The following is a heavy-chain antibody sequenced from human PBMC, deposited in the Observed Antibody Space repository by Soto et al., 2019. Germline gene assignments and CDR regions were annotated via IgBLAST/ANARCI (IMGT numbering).Heavy chain of an antibody. CDR1: GFTFSNAW. J-gene: IGHJ4*02. CDR3: ATGGHFYGD. D-gene: IGHD3-10*01. V-gene: IGHV3-15*01. Sequence: EVQLVESGGGLVKPGGSLRLFCAASGFTFSNAWMSWVRQAPGKGLEWVGRIKRKTDGGTTDYAAPVKGRFTISRDDSDNTVYLQMTSLKIEDTAVYYCATGGHFYGDCGQGTLVTVSS. CDR2: IKRKTDGGTT.